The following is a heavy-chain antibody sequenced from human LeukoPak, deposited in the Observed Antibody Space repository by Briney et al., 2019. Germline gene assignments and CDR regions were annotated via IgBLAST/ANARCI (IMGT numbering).Heavy chain of an antibody. CDR3: TLSGAG. CDR2: IRRTSDDRTSYDGTT. D-gene: IGHD1-26*01. Sequence: PGGSLRLSCTTSGFSFAEYDMTWVRQAPGKGLEWVGFIRRTSDDRTSYDGTTGYAASVKGRFTISRDDSKSIAYLQMNSVKIEDTAVYYCTLSGAGWGQGTLVTVSS. J-gene: IGHJ4*02. CDR1: GFSFAEYD. V-gene: IGHV3-49*04.